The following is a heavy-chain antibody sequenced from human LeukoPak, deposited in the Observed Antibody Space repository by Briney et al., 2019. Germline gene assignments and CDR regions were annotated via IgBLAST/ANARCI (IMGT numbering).Heavy chain of an antibody. CDR3: ARDQDSGSYYSYYYYYYSMDV. V-gene: IGHV3-74*01. CDR2: INSDGSST. D-gene: IGHD1-26*01. Sequence: PGRSLRLSCAASGFTFSSYWMHWVRQAPGKGLVWVSRINSDGSSTSYADSVKGRFTISRDNAKNTLYLQMNSLRAEDTAVYYCARDQDSGSYYSYYYYYYSMDVWGQGTTVTVSS. J-gene: IGHJ6*02. CDR1: GFTFSSYW.